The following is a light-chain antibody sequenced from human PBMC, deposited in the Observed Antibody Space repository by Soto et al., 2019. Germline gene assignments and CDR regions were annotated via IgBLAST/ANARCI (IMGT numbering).Light chain of an antibody. Sequence: DIQMTQYPSSLSASVGDRVTVTCQASQDIRKFLSWYQQKPGKVPKLLIYDASNLETGVPSRFSGSGSGTDFTFTISSLEPEDIATYFCQQSENFPLTFGGGTMVDIK. CDR1: QDIRKF. CDR3: QQSENFPLT. J-gene: IGKJ4*01. CDR2: DAS. V-gene: IGKV1-33*01.